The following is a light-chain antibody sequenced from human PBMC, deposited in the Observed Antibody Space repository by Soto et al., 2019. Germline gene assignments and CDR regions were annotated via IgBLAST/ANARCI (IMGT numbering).Light chain of an antibody. V-gene: IGKV1-5*03. CDR3: QHYNSYSEA. Sequence: IQMTQSPSSLSASVVDRVTITCRASQGIRNDLGWYQQKPGKAPKLLIYKASTLKSGVPSRFSGSGSGTEFTLTISSLQPDDFATYYCQHYNSYSEAFGQGTKVDIK. CDR2: KAS. CDR1: QGIRND. J-gene: IGKJ1*01.